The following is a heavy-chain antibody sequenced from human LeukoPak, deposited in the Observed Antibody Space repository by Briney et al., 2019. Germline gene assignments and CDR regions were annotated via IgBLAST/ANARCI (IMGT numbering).Heavy chain of an antibody. J-gene: IGHJ6*03. D-gene: IGHD2-15*01. CDR1: GYTFTGYY. Sequence: PEASVKVSCKASGYTFTGYYMHWVRQAPGQGLEWMGWINPNSGGTNYAQKFQGRVTMTRDTSISTAYMELSRLRSDDTAVYYCARGGVVAAAFYYYYYYMDVWGKGTTVTVSS. CDR3: ARGGVVAAAFYYYYYYMDV. V-gene: IGHV1-2*02. CDR2: INPNSGGT.